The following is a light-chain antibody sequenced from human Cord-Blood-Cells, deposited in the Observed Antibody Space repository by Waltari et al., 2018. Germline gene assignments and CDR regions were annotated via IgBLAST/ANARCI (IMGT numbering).Light chain of an antibody. CDR3: GTWDSSLSAGV. J-gene: IGLJ3*02. CDR2: ANN. CDR1: SSNIGHNY. Sequence: QSVLTQPPSVSAAPGQKVTISCSGSSSNIGHNYVSWYQQLPGTAPKLLIYANNKRPSGIPDRFSGSKSGTSATLGITGLQTGDEADYYCGTWDSSLSAGVFGGGTKLTVL. V-gene: IGLV1-51*01.